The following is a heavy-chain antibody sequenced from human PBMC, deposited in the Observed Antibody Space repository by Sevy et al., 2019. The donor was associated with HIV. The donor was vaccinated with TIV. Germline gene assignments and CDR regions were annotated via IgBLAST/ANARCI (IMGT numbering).Heavy chain of an antibody. J-gene: IGHJ4*02. CDR2: ISTSSSYT. CDR3: ARVRHNYGSYYFDY. V-gene: IGHV3-11*06. D-gene: IGHD5-18*01. Sequence: GGSLRFSCTASTFTFSDYYMSWIRQTPGKGLEWVSYISTSSSYTNYADSVRGRLTISRDNAKNSLYLQMNSLTAEDTAVYFCARVRHNYGSYYFDYWGQGTLVTVSS. CDR1: TFTFSDYY.